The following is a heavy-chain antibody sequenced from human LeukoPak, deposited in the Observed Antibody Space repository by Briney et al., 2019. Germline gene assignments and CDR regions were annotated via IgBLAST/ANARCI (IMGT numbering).Heavy chain of an antibody. D-gene: IGHD6-13*01. V-gene: IGHV3-48*03. CDR2: IFNSDDTI. CDR3: ARVGYSSSWHSGSAFDI. J-gene: IGHJ3*02. CDR1: GFTFSTYE. Sequence: GGSLRLSCAASGFTFSTYEMNWVRQAPGKGLEWVSYIFNSDDTIKYADSVKGRFTISKDNAQNSLYLQIDSLRAEDTAIYYCARVGYSSSWHSGSAFDIWGQGTMVTVSS.